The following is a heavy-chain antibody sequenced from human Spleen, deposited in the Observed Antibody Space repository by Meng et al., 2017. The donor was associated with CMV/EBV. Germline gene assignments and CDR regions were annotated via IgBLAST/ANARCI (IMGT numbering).Heavy chain of an antibody. Sequence: ASVKVSCKTFGYTFTNYYVHWVRQAPGQGLEWMGWISGYNEKTNYAQKLQGRITMTTDTSTSTAYMELRSLRSDDTAVYYCASVSDYYYYAMDVWGQGTTVTVSS. V-gene: IGHV1-18*04. CDR3: ASVSDYYYYAMDV. J-gene: IGHJ6*02. CDR2: ISGYNEKT. CDR1: GYTFTNYY.